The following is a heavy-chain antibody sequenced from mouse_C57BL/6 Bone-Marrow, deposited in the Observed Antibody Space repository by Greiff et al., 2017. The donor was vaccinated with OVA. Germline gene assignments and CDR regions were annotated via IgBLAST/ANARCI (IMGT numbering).Heavy chain of an antibody. D-gene: IGHD1-1*01. V-gene: IGHV1-55*01. CDR2: IYPGSGST. J-gene: IGHJ2*01. CDR3: ARIFITTVVAHFDY. CDR1: GYTFTSYW. Sequence: VQLQQPGAELVKPGASVKMSCKASGYTFTSYWITWVKQRPGQGLEWIGDIYPGSGSTNYNEKFKSKATLTVDTSSSTAYMQLSSLTSEDSAVYYCARIFITTVVAHFDYWGQGTTLTVSS.